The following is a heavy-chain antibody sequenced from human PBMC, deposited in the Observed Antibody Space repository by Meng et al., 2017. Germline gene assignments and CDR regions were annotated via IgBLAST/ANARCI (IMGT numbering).Heavy chain of an antibody. CDR3: ARVKITGTTRSIDY. CDR2: IYYSGST. CDR1: GGSVSSGSYY. J-gene: IGHJ4*02. Sequence: VQLQESGPGLVRPSETLSLTCTVSGGSVSSGSYYWSWIRQPPGKGLEWIGYIYYSGSTNYNPSLKSRVTISVDTSKNQFSLKLSSVTAADTAVYYCARVKITGTTRSIDYWGQGTLVTASS. D-gene: IGHD1-7*01. V-gene: IGHV4-61*01.